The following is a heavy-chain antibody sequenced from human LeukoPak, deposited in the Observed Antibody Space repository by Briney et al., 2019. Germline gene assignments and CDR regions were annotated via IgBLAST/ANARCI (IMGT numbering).Heavy chain of an antibody. J-gene: IGHJ6*02. V-gene: IGHV3-7*01. CDR1: GFTFSSYW. CDR3: ARDRTLWFGELLGLDYYGMDV. D-gene: IGHD3-10*01. CDR2: IKQDGSEK. Sequence: GESLRLSCAASGFTFSSYWMSWVRQAPGKGLEWVANIKQDGSEKYYVDSVKGRFTISRDNAKNSLYLQMNSLRAEDTAVYYCARDRTLWFGELLGLDYYGMDVWGQGTTVTVSS.